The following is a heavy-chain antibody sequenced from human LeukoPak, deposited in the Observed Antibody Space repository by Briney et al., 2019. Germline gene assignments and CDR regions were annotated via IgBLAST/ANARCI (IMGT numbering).Heavy chain of an antibody. CDR2: ISSSSSDI. V-gene: IGHV3-21*01. CDR3: AREGYSNWFDP. Sequence: GGSLRLSCAASGFTFSSYSMNWVRQAPGKGLEGVSSISSSSSDIYYADSVKGRFTISRDNAKNSLYLHMNSLRAEDTAVYYCAREGYSNWFDPWGQGTLVTVSS. D-gene: IGHD2-15*01. J-gene: IGHJ5*02. CDR1: GFTFSSYS.